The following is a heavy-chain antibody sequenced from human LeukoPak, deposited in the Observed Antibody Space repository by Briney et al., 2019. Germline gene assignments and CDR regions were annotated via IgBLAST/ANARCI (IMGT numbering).Heavy chain of an antibody. CDR1: GFTFSTYA. CDR3: ARVSRDNTGSDAFDI. D-gene: IGHD3-22*01. V-gene: IGHV3-23*01. CDR2: ISGSDGNT. J-gene: IGHJ3*02. Sequence: GGSLRLSCAASGFTFSTYAMSWVRQAPGKGLEWVSSISGSDGNTYYADSVKGRFTISRDNSKNTLFLQMNSLRAEDTAVYYCARVSRDNTGSDAFDIWGQGTMVTVSS.